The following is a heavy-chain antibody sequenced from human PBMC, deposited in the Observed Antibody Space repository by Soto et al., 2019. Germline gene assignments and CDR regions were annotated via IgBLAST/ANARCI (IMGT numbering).Heavy chain of an antibody. J-gene: IGHJ3*02. CDR2: INHSGST. V-gene: IGHV4-34*01. Sequence: PSETLSLTCAVCGGSFSGYYWSWIRQPPGKGLEWIGEINHSGSTNYNPSLKSRVTISVDTSKNQFSLKLSSVTAADTAVYYCASSDDYVWGSYRYTDPDAFDIWGQGTM. CDR1: GGSFSGYY. D-gene: IGHD3-16*02. CDR3: ASSDDYVWGSYRYTDPDAFDI.